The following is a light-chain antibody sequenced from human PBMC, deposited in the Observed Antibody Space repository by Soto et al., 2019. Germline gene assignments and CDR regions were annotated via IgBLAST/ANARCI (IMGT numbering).Light chain of an antibody. J-gene: IGLJ3*02. V-gene: IGLV2-14*01. CDR2: EVS. CDR3: SSYKSSSTWV. Sequence: QSALTQPASVSGSPGQSITISCTGTSSDVGGYNYVSWYQQRPGKAPKLMIYEVSNRPSGVSNRFSGSKSGNTASLTISGLQAEDEADYYCSSYKSSSTWVFGGGTKLTVL. CDR1: SSDVGGYNY.